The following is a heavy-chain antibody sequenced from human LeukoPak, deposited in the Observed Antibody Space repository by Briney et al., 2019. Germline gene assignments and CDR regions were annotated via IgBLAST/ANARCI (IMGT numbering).Heavy chain of an antibody. D-gene: IGHD3-16*01. CDR2: IYYSGST. Sequence: PSETLSLTCTVSGGSTSSYYWSWIRQPPGKGLEWIGYIYYSGSTNYNPSLKSRVTISVDTSKNQFSLKLSSVTAADTAVYYCARDPEDYGGFDPWGQGTLVTVSS. V-gene: IGHV4-59*01. J-gene: IGHJ5*02. CDR3: ARDPEDYGGFDP. CDR1: GGSTSSYY.